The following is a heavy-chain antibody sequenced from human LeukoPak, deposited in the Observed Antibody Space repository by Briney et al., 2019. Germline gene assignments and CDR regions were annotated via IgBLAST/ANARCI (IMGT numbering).Heavy chain of an antibody. CDR1: GGSIDTFY. Sequence: PSETLSLTCSVSGGSIDTFYWSWLRQSPGKRLEWIWYVYFGGTKYSPSLKSRLTISLDASKSQFSLDLSSVTAADTAVYFCAGSDGYNYPLDYWGPGTLVTVSS. J-gene: IGHJ4*02. V-gene: IGHV4-59*01. CDR2: VYFGGT. CDR3: AGSDGYNYPLDY. D-gene: IGHD5-24*01.